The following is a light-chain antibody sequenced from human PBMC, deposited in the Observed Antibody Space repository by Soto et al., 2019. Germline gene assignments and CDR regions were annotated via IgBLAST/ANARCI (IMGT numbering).Light chain of an antibody. CDR2: AAS. Sequence: EIVLTQSPGTLSLSPGERVTISCWASQSVSNNYLAWYQQKPGQAPRLLIYAASNRPRGIPDRFGGSGSGTDFTLAVRRLESEDFARYYCQQYGSAPWTFGQGTKVE. V-gene: IGKV3-20*01. J-gene: IGKJ1*01. CDR3: QQYGSAPWT. CDR1: QSVSNNY.